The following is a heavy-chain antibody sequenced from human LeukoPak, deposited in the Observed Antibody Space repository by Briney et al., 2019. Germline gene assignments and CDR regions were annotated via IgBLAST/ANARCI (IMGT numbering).Heavy chain of an antibody. J-gene: IGHJ3*02. V-gene: IGHV3-23*01. CDR1: GFTFSSYA. CDR3: AKEQTATSFDAFDI. D-gene: IGHD1-1*01. Sequence: PGGSLRLSCVASGFTFSSYAMSWVRQAPGKGLEWVSAISGSGDSTYYADSVKGRFTISRDNSKNTLHLQMNSLRAEDTAVYSCAKEQTATSFDAFDIWGQGTMVTVSS. CDR2: ISGSGDST.